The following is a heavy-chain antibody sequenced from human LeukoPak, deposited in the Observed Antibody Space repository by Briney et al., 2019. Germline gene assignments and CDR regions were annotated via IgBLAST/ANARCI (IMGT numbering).Heavy chain of an antibody. J-gene: IGHJ4*02. CDR1: GFTFSGYG. Sequence: GGSLRLSCAASGFTFSGYGMHWVRQAPGKGLEWVAFIRYDGSNKYYADSVKGRFTISRDNSKNTLYLQMNSLRAGDTAVYYCAKAGRGVIIFDYWGQGTLVTVSS. D-gene: IGHD3-10*01. CDR2: IRYDGSNK. CDR3: AKAGRGVIIFDY. V-gene: IGHV3-30*02.